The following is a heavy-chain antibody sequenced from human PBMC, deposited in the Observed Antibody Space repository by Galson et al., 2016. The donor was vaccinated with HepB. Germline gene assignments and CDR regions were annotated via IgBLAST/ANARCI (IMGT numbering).Heavy chain of an antibody. CDR3: ASQGYCGGACYKGLGAFDI. CDR2: ISGSGGRT. J-gene: IGHJ3*02. V-gene: IGHV3-23*01. D-gene: IGHD2-21*02. Sequence: SLRLSCAASGLTYSSLVMSWVRQAPGKGLEWVSDISGSGGRTNYADSVKARFTLTRDSSLYLQMNSLRVEDTAVYYCASQGYCGGACYKGLGAFDIWGPGTMVTVSS. CDR1: GLTYSSLV.